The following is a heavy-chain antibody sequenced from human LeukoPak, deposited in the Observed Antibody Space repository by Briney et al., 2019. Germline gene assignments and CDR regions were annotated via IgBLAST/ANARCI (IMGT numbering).Heavy chain of an antibody. V-gene: IGHV5-51*01. D-gene: IGHD5-24*01. CDR1: GYSFTSYW. CDR3: AKTRDGFLSGAFDI. CDR2: IYPGDSDT. Sequence: GESLKISCKGSGYSFTSYWIGWVRQMPGKGLEWMGIIYPGDSDTRNSPTFQGQVTISGDKSIRTAYLQWSSLKASDTAIYYCAKTRDGFLSGAFDIWGQGTMVTVSS. J-gene: IGHJ3*02.